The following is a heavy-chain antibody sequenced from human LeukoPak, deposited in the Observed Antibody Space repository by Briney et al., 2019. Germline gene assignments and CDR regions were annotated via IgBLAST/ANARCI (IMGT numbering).Heavy chain of an antibody. V-gene: IGHV1-18*01. CDR3: ARAVDIVATINFDY. CDR2: ISAYNGKT. D-gene: IGHD5-12*01. CDR1: GYTFINYG. J-gene: IGHJ4*02. Sequence: ASVKVSCKASGYTFINYGISWVRQAPGQGLEWMGWISAYNGKTNYAQKLQGRVTMTTDTSTSTAYMELRSLRSDDTAVYYCARAVDIVATINFDYWGQGTLVTVSS.